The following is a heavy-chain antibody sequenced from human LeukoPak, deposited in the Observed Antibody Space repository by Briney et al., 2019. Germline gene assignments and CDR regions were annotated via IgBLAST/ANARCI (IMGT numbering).Heavy chain of an antibody. V-gene: IGHV4-59*12. D-gene: IGHD2-15*01. J-gene: IGHJ4*02. CDR2: IYYSGST. Sequence: LETLSLTCTVSGGSISSYYWSWIRQPPGKGLEWIGYIYYSGSTNYNPSLKSRVTISVDTSKNQFSLRLTSVTAADTAVYYCARPVRCSATTCTGPFDSWGQGTLVTVSS. CDR3: ARPVRCSATTCTGPFDS. CDR1: GGSISSYY.